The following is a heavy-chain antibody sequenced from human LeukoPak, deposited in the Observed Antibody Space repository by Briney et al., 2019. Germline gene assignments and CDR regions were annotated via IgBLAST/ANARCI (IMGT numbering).Heavy chain of an antibody. D-gene: IGHD1-26*01. V-gene: IGHV3-21*01. CDR3: ARDLGGDYFDY. J-gene: IGHJ4*02. CDR2: ISSSSYI. CDR1: GFTFSSHS. Sequence: PGGSLRLSCAASGFTFSSHSMNWVRQAPGKGLEWVSSISSSSYIYYADSVRGRFTISRDNAKNSLYLQMNSLRAEDTAVYYCARDLGGDYFDYWGQGTLVTVSS.